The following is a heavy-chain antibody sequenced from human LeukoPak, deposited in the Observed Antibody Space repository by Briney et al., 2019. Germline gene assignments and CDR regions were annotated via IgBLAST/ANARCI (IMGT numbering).Heavy chain of an antibody. D-gene: IGHD3-22*01. Sequence: SETLSLTCAVYGGSFSGYYWSWIRQPPGKGLEWIGEINHSGSTNYNPSLKSRVTISVGMSKNQFSLKLSSVTAADTAVYYCARGGSRYYYDSSGYYYFDYWGQGTLVTVSS. V-gene: IGHV4-34*01. CDR1: GGSFSGYY. CDR2: INHSGST. CDR3: ARGGSRYYYDSSGYYYFDY. J-gene: IGHJ4*02.